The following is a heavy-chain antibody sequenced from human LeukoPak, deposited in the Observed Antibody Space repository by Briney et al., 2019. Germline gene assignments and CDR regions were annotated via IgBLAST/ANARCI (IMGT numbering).Heavy chain of an antibody. J-gene: IGHJ3*01. CDR3: AKDPNGDFIGAFDF. D-gene: IGHD4-17*01. V-gene: IGHV3-23*01. CDR1: GFTFTTHG. Sequence: PGGSLRLSCAASGFTFTTHGMSWVRQAPGKGLEWVSGINGRGNIRNYADPVRGRFTISRDNSKNTLYLQMNGLRADDTAVYYCAKDPNGDFIGAFDFWGQGTMVTVSS. CDR2: INGRGNIR.